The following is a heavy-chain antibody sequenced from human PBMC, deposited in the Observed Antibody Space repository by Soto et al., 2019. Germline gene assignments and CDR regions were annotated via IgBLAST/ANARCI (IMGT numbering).Heavy chain of an antibody. J-gene: IGHJ4*02. V-gene: IGHV1-8*01. CDR2: MNPNSDNT. D-gene: IGHD5-12*01. CDR1: GYTFTSYD. CDR3: ARGEVEMATSPPGY. Sequence: QVQLVQSGAEVKKPGASVKVSCKASGYTFTSYDINWVRQATGQGLEWMGWMNPNSDNTGYAQKFQGRVTMTRNTSISTAYMELSSLRSEDTAVYYCARGEVEMATSPPGYWGQGTLVTVSS.